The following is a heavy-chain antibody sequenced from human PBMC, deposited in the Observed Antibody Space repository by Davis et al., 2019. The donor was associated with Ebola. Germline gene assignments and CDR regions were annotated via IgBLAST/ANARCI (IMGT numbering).Heavy chain of an antibody. V-gene: IGHV3-7*01. CDR2: IKEDGSET. CDR1: GFTFSDYW. J-gene: IGHJ4*02. Sequence: GESLKISCAVSGFTFSDYWMSWVRQAPGKGLEWVANIKEDGSETHYVASVKGRCTISRDNAKKSLFLEMNSLRVGDTAVYYCAKSEFSYYESSVTVDYWGQGTLVTVSS. D-gene: IGHD3-22*01. CDR3: AKSEFSYYESSVTVDY.